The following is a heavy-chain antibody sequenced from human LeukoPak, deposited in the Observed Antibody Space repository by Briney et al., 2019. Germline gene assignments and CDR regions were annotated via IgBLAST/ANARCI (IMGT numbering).Heavy chain of an antibody. D-gene: IGHD6-6*01. Sequence: ASVKVSRKASGYTFTSYGISWVRQAPGQGLEWMGWINPNSGGTNYAQKFQGRVTMTRDTSISTAYMELSGLRSDDTAVYYCARVLGIRSKYSSSSLFGYWGQGTLVTVSS. CDR1: GYTFTSYG. J-gene: IGHJ4*02. CDR3: ARVLGIRSKYSSSSLFGY. CDR2: INPNSGGT. V-gene: IGHV1-2*02.